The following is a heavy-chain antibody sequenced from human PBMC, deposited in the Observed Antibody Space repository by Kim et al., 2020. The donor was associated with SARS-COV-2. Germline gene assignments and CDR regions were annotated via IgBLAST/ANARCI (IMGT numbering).Heavy chain of an antibody. D-gene: IGHD6-19*01. CDR2: ISGSGGSP. J-gene: IGHJ3*02. CDR3: AKYQYSSGWNDAFDI. Sequence: GGSLRLSCAASGFTFSSYAMSWVRQAPGKGLEWVSAISGSGGSPYYADSVKGRFTISRDNSKNTLYRQMNSLRAEDTAVYYCAKYQYSSGWNDAFDIWGQGTMVTVSS. CDR1: GFTFSSYA. V-gene: IGHV3-23*01.